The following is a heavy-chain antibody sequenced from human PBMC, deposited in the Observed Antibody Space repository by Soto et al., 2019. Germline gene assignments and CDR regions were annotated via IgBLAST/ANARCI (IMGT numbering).Heavy chain of an antibody. V-gene: IGHV4-59*01. CDR1: DGSISSFY. CDR2: ISSSGNT. Sequence: NPSETLSLTCTVSDGSISSFYWSWIRQPPGKGLEWIGYISSSGNTNYNPSLKSRVSISVDTSKNQFSLNLTSVTAADTAVYYCARAPMVINRSYFDSWGQGSPVTVSS. J-gene: IGHJ4*02. CDR3: ARAPMVINRSYFDS. D-gene: IGHD3-22*01.